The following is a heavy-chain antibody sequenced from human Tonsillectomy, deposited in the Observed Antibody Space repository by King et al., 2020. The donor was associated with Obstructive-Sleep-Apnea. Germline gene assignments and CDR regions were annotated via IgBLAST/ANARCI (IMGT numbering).Heavy chain of an antibody. D-gene: IGHD5-18*01. V-gene: IGHV3-30-3*01. CDR1: GFTFSNYA. Sequence: VQLVESGGGVVQPGRSLRLSCAASGFTFSNYAMHWVRQAPGKGLEWVAIISYDGSNKYNADSVKGRFTISRDDSKNTLYLQMSSLRAEDTAVYYCARDHGYSYGYIDYYFDYWGQGTLVTVSS. CDR3: ARDHGYSYGYIDYYFDY. J-gene: IGHJ4*02. CDR2: ISYDGSNK.